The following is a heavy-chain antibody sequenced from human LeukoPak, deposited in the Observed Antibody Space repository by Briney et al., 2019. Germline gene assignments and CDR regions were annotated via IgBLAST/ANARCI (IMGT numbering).Heavy chain of an antibody. CDR3: ARLTTTSPEDF. Sequence: SETLSLTCAVSGYSISSGYLWGWIRQPPGKGLEWIGSIYHSGSTYYNPSLKSRVTISVDTSKNQFSLKVNSVTAADTAVYYCARLTTTSPEDFWGQGTLVTVSS. CDR2: IYHSGST. V-gene: IGHV4-38-2*01. J-gene: IGHJ4*02. D-gene: IGHD4-11*01. CDR1: GYSISSGYL.